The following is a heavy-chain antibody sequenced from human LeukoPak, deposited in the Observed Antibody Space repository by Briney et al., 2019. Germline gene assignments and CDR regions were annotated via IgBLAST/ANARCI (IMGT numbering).Heavy chain of an antibody. CDR3: ASQRRDGDRWVDY. CDR1: GFTFSSYS. Sequence: GGSLRLSCAASGFTFSSYSMNWVRQAPGKGLEWVSSISSSSSYIYYADSVKGRFTISRDNAKNSLYLQMNSLRAEDTAVYYCASQRRDGDRWVDYWGQGTLVTVSS. J-gene: IGHJ4*02. D-gene: IGHD5-24*01. V-gene: IGHV3-21*01. CDR2: ISSSSSYI.